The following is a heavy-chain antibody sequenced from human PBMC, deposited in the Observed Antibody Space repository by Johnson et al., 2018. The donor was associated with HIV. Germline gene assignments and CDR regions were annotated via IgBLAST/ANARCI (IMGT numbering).Heavy chain of an antibody. CDR3: ARDRGWGVIDAFDI. D-gene: IGHD3-16*02. V-gene: IGHV3-20*03. CDR1: GFIFDDCG. Sequence: SGFIFDDCGMSWVRQVPGKGLEWVSGINWNGGSTGYADSVKGRFTISRDNAKNSLYLQMNSLRAEDTALYYCARDRGWGVIDAFDIWGQGTMVTVSS. CDR2: INWNGGST. J-gene: IGHJ3*02.